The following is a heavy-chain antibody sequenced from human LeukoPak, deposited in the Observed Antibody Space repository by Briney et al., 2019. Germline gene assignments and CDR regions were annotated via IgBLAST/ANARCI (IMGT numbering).Heavy chain of an antibody. V-gene: IGHV3-48*03. CDR3: AREIHFTMVRGVIPFFDY. Sequence: GGSLRLSCAASGFTFRSFEMNWVRQAPGKGLEWVSYISGSGSLIYYADSVKGRFTISRDNAKNSLYLQMNSLRAEDTAVYYCAREIHFTMVRGVIPFFDYWGQGTLVTVSS. J-gene: IGHJ4*02. CDR1: GFTFRSFE. D-gene: IGHD3-10*01. CDR2: ISGSGSLI.